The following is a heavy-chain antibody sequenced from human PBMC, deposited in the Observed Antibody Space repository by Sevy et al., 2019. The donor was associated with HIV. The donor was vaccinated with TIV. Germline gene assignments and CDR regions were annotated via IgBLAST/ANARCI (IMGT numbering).Heavy chain of an antibody. CDR3: AATPGYRNNWYYHDY. Sequence: GGSLRLSCAASGFTFSGSAIHWVRQASGKGLEWVSRIRFKANAYATSYAASVKGRFTISRDDSKNTAYLQMNSLKTEDTAVYYCAATPGYRNNWYYHDYWGQGTLVTVSS. CDR1: GFTFSGSA. V-gene: IGHV3-73*01. J-gene: IGHJ4*02. CDR2: IRFKANAYAT. D-gene: IGHD6-13*01.